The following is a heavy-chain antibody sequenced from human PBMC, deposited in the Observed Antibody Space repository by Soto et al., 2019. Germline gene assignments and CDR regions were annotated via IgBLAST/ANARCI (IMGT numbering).Heavy chain of an antibody. J-gene: IGHJ6*02. D-gene: IGHD3-16*01. CDR3: ASQGSNGGYVYLFMDI. CDR2: IYPGYSDT. Sequence: ESLKIYCTGSEDSLNSYWIGWVRQMPGKGLEWSGIIYPGYSDTTYSPSFEGQVTMSVDKSISTAYLQWSRMKASDSSTYYSASQGSNGGYVYLFMDIWGQGTTVTVSS. V-gene: IGHV5-51*01. CDR1: EDSLNSYW.